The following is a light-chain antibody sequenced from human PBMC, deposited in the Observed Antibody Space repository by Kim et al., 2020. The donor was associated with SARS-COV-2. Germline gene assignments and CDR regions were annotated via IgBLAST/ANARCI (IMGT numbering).Light chain of an antibody. J-gene: IGKJ4*01. CDR2: TTS. CDR3: QQYHTYPLT. Sequence: DIQMTQSPSTLSASVGDRVTITCRASQSIGTLLAWFHQKPGKAPNLLIYTTSSLESGVPSRFSGSGSGTEFTLTISSLQPDDFATYYSQQYHTYPLTFGGGTKVDIK. CDR1: QSIGTL. V-gene: IGKV1-5*03.